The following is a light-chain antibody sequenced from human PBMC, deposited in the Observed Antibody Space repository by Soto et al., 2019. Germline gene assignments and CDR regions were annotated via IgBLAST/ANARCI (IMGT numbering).Light chain of an antibody. V-gene: IGLV2-14*01. CDR3: TPYTSSRTYV. CDR1: SSDVGGYNY. Sequence: QSALTQPASVSGSPGQSITISCTGTSSDVGGYNYVSWYQQHPGKAPKLMIYDVTNRPSGVSNRFSGSKSANTASLTISGLQAEDEADYYCTPYTSSRTYVFGTGTKLTVL. CDR2: DVT. J-gene: IGLJ1*01.